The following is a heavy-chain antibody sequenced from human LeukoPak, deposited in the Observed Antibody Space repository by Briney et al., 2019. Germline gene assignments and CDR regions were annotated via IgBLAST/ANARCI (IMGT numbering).Heavy chain of an antibody. J-gene: IGHJ4*02. CDR2: INPNSGGT. D-gene: IGHD2-15*01. CDR3: ARDGGSGWRSFDY. Sequence: ASVKVSCKASGYTFTGYYMHWVRQAPGQGLEWMGWINPNSGGTNYAQKLQGRVTMTTDTSTSTAYMELRSLRSDDTAVYYCARDGGSGWRSFDYWGQGTLVTVSS. CDR1: GYTFTGYY. V-gene: IGHV1-2*02.